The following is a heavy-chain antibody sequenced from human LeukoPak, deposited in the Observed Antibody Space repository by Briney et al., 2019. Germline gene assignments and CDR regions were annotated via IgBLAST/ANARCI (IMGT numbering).Heavy chain of an antibody. CDR2: INPSGGST. J-gene: IGHJ5*02. V-gene: IGHV1-46*01. D-gene: IGHD2-21*01. CDR3: AREIIPNWFDH. CDR1: GYTFTGYY. Sequence: ASVTVSCKASGYTFTGYYMHWVRQAPGQGLEWMGIINPSGGSTSYAQKFQGRVTMTRDISTSTVYMELSSLRSEDTAVYYCAREIIPNWFDHWGQGTLVTVSS.